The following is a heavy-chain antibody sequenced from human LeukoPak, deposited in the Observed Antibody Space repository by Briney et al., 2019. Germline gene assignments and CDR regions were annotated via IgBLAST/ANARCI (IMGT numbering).Heavy chain of an antibody. D-gene: IGHD3-3*01. CDR2: IYTSGST. CDR1: GGSISSGSYY. Sequence: SQTLSLTCTVSGGSISSGSYYWSWIRQPAGKGLEWIVRIYTSGSTNYNPSLKSRVTISVDTSKNQFSLKLSSVTAADTAVYYCARGPLEWSGYYSSYYYYYMDVWGKGTTVTVSS. V-gene: IGHV4-61*02. CDR3: ARGPLEWSGYYSSYYYYYMDV. J-gene: IGHJ6*03.